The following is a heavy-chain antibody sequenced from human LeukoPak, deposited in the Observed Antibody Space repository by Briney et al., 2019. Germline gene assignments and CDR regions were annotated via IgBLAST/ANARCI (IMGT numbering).Heavy chain of an antibody. Sequence: KTSETLSLTCTVSGGSISSGGYYWSWIRQHPGKGLEWIGYIYYSGSTYYNPSLKSRVTISVDTSKNQFSLRPGSVTAADTAVYYCARHDYYGSGSYHHYFDYWGQGTLVTVSS. J-gene: IGHJ4*02. CDR1: GGSISSGGYY. CDR3: ARHDYYGSGSYHHYFDY. V-gene: IGHV4-31*03. D-gene: IGHD3-10*01. CDR2: IYYSGST.